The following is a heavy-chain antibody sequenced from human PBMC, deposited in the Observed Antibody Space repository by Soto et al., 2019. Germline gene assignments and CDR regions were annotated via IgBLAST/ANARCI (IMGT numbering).Heavy chain of an antibody. CDR2: SRNRVKSFTT. CDR3: ARASTPDSTCYDY. V-gene: IGHV3-72*01. CDR1: GFTLSDHY. Sequence: EVQLVESGGGLVQPGGSLRLSCAASGFTLSDHYLDWVRQAPGKGLEWVGRSRNRVKSFTTAYAASVRGRFTFSRDDSTNSLYLPMNSLKTDDTAVYYCARASTPDSTCYDYWGQGTLVTVSS. J-gene: IGHJ4*02. D-gene: IGHD2-8*01.